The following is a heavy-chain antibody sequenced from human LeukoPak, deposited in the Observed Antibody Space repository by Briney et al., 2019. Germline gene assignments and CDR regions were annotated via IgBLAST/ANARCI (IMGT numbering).Heavy chain of an antibody. V-gene: IGHV3-21*01. Sequence: GGSLRLSCAASGFTFSSYSMNWVRQAPGKGLEWVSSISSSSSYIYYADSVKGRFTISRDNAKNSLYLQMNSLRAEDTAVYYCARDDIQALVDAFDIWGQGTMVTVSS. CDR1: GFTFSSYS. D-gene: IGHD2-15*01. CDR3: ARDDIQALVDAFDI. J-gene: IGHJ3*02. CDR2: ISSSSSYI.